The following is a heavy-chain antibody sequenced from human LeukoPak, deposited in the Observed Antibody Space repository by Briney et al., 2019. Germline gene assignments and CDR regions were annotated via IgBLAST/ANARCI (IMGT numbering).Heavy chain of an antibody. CDR2: IYHRGNT. Sequence: SGTLSLTCAVSGGSISSSNWWNWVRQTPGKGLEWIGEIYHRGNTHYNPSLKSRVTISVDTSKNQFSLKLSSVTAADTAVYYCARHAQIVVVPAAIRYWGQGTLVTVSS. CDR1: GGSISSSNW. CDR3: ARHAQIVVVPAAIRY. V-gene: IGHV4-4*02. D-gene: IGHD2-2*01. J-gene: IGHJ4*02.